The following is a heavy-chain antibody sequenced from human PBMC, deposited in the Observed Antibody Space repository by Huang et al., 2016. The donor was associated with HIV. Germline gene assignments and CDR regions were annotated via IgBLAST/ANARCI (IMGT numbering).Heavy chain of an antibody. V-gene: IGHV2-5*01. J-gene: IGHJ1*01. CDR2: IPWNNDK. CDR1: GFSLSTSGVG. Sequence: QITLKESGPTLVKPTQTLTLTCTFSGFSLSTSGVGVGWIRPPPGKALEWLALIPWNNDKHYNDSLNSRLTITKDTSKNQGVLKMANVDPLDTATYYCARRAASGWQQEYFHLWGQGTLVTVSS. D-gene: IGHD6-19*01. CDR3: ARRAASGWQQEYFHL.